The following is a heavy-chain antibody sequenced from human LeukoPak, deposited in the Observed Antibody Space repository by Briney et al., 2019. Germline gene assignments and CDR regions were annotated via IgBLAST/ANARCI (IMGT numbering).Heavy chain of an antibody. Sequence: SETLSLTCTVSGYSITSGYYWGWIRQPPGKGLEWIGSIYYSGSTYYNPSLKSRVTISVDTSKNQFSLKLSSVTAADTAVYYCARHGRRGGFQHWGQGTLVTVSS. V-gene: IGHV4-38-2*02. J-gene: IGHJ1*01. CDR2: IYYSGST. CDR1: GYSITSGYY. CDR3: ARHGRRGGFQH. D-gene: IGHD3-10*01.